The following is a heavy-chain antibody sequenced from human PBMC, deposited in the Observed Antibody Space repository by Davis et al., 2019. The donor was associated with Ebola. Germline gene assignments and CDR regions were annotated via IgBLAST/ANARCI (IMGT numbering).Heavy chain of an antibody. Sequence: PGGSLRLSCAASGFVFSDFSMNWVRQAPGKGLEWITYIIKGSDAIHYADSVKGRFTVSRDNAKNSVFLQMSSLRDEDSAVYYCARDRFFAFDFWSQGVHVSVSS. CDR3: ARDRFFAFDF. D-gene: IGHD3/OR15-3a*01. J-gene: IGHJ4*02. CDR1: GFVFSDFS. V-gene: IGHV3-48*02. CDR2: IIKGSDAI.